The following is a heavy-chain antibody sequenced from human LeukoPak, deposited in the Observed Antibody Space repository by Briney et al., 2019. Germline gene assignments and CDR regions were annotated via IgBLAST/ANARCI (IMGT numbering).Heavy chain of an antibody. CDR2: ISSSGTHI. D-gene: IGHD6-13*01. CDR3: ARALAAAGTGYYFDY. Sequence: PGGSLRLSCAASGFTFRTYSVNWVRQAPGEGLEWVSSISSSGTHIYYAYSVKGRFTISRDNAMNSLYLQMNSLRAEDTAVYYCARALAAAGTGYYFDYWGQGTLVTVSS. V-gene: IGHV3-21*01. CDR1: GFTFRTYS. J-gene: IGHJ4*02.